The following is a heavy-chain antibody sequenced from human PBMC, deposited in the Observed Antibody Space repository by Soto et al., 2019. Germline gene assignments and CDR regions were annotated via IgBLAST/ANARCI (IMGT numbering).Heavy chain of an antibody. CDR2: ISATGVKT. V-gene: IGHV3-23*01. CDR1: GFTFSSYA. Sequence: GGSRRLSCAASGFTFSSYAMNWVRQAPWKGLEWVSGISATGVKTYSADSVKGRFTISRDNSKDTVYLEMNSLRAEDTDVYYWTKSKSAMVYYFDVWSLGALITVFS. D-gene: IGHD1-20*01. J-gene: IGHJ4*02. CDR3: TKSKSAMVYYFDV.